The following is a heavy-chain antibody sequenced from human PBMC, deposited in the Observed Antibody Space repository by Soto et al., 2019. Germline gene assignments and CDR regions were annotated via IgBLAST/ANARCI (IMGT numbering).Heavy chain of an antibody. CDR1: GYTFDNYA. D-gene: IGHD5-12*01. V-gene: IGHV1-3*01. CDR3: ARVQYSGYDFKLAFDI. CDR2: IHAGNGYA. J-gene: IGHJ3*02. Sequence: QVQLVQSGAQVKKPGSSVSCKASGYTFDNYALHWVRQAPGRRLEWMGWIHAGNGYAKYSQSFQGRVTITRDTSASTDHMDLSSLRSEYTAVYYCARVQYSGYDFKLAFDIWGQGTIVTVSS.